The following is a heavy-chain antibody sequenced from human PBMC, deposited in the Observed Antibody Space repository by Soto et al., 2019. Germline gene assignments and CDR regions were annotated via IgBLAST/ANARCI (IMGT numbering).Heavy chain of an antibody. J-gene: IGHJ3*02. CDR2: IWYDGSNK. V-gene: IGHV3-33*01. CDR3: ARDNEEWDAFDI. CDR1: GFTFSSYG. Sequence: GGSLRLSCAASGFTFSSYGMHWVRQAPGKGLEWVAVIWYDGSNKYYADSVKGRFTISRDNSKNTLYLQMNSLRAEDTAVYYCARDNEEWDAFDIWGQGTMVTVSS. D-gene: IGHD3-3*01.